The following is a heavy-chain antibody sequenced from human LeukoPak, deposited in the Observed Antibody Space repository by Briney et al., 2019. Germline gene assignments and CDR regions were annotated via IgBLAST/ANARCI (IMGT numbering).Heavy chain of an antibody. CDR1: GFTFSNAW. V-gene: IGHV3-15*01. Sequence: GGSLGLFCAASGFTFSNAWISWVRLSPGEGLEWVGRIRSKNYGETADYAAPAKGRFTIPRDDPKNTVNLQMNSLKIEYTSLYYCTTGAARNWGQGTLVPVSS. J-gene: IGHJ4*02. D-gene: IGHD6-25*01. CDR2: IRSKNYGETA. CDR3: TTGAARN.